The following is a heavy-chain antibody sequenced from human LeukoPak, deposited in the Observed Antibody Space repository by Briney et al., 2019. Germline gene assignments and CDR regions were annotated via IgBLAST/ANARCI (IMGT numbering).Heavy chain of an antibody. J-gene: IGHJ4*02. Sequence: SESLSLTCIVSGSSINTGSYYWVWIRQPPGKGLEWIGTIYYSGKTYYNPSLKSRVTISEDTSKNQFSLKLSSVTAADTAVYYCARAYYYDSSRADYWGQGTLVTVSS. CDR3: ARAYYYDSSRADY. D-gene: IGHD3-22*01. V-gene: IGHV4-39*01. CDR1: GSSINTGSYY. CDR2: IYYSGKT.